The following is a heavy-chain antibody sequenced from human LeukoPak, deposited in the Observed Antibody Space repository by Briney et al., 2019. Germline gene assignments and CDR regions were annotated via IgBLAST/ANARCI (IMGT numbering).Heavy chain of an antibody. D-gene: IGHD3-22*01. CDR1: GFTFSSYA. CDR3: ARSSYYYDSSGYYYFDY. J-gene: IGHJ4*02. Sequence: PGGSLRLSCAASGFTFSSYAMSWVRQAPGKGMEWVSAINGSGGSTYYADSVKGRFTISRDNAKNSLYLQMNSLRAEDTAVYYCARSSYYYDSSGYYYFDYWGQGTLVTVSS. V-gene: IGHV3-23*01. CDR2: INGSGGST.